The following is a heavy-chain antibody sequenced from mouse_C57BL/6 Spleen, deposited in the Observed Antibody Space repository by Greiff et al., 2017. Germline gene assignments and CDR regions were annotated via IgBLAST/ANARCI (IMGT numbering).Heavy chain of an antibody. V-gene: IGHV2-2*01. J-gene: IGHJ4*01. CDR3: ASLYYGSSYYAMDY. CDR1: GFSLTSYG. Sequence: VKLVESGPGLVQPSQSLSITCTVSGFSLTSYGVHWVRQSPGKGLEWLGVIWSGGSTDYNAAFISRLSISKDNSKSQVFFKMNSLQADDTAIYYCASLYYGSSYYAMDYWGQGTSVTVSS. D-gene: IGHD1-1*01. CDR2: IWSGGST.